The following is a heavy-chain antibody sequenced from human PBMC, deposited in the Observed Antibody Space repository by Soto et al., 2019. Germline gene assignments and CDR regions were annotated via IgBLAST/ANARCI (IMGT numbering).Heavy chain of an antibody. J-gene: IGHJ4*02. CDR2: ISGSGGST. CDR1: GFTFSSYA. CDR3: AKDLGVAGIRYYFDY. D-gene: IGHD6-19*01. Sequence: PGGSLRLSCAASGFTFSSYAMSWVRQAPGKGLEWVSAISGSGGSTYYADSVKGRFTISRDNSKNTLYLQMNSLRAEDTAVYYCAKDLGVAGIRYYFDYWGQGTLVTVSS. V-gene: IGHV3-23*01.